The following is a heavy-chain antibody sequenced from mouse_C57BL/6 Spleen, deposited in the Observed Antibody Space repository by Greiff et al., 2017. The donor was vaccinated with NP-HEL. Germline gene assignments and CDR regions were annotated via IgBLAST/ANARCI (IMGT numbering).Heavy chain of an antibody. V-gene: IGHV14-4*01. CDR3: TNYGYPRGGDV. Sequence: VQLQQSGAELVRPGASVKLSCTASGFNIKDDYMHWVKQRPEQGLEWIGWIDPENGDTEYASQFQGKATITADTSSNTAYLQLSSLTSENTAVYYCTNYGYPRGGDVWGTGTTVTVSS. CDR2: IDPENGDT. J-gene: IGHJ1*03. CDR1: GFNIKDDY. D-gene: IGHD2-2*01.